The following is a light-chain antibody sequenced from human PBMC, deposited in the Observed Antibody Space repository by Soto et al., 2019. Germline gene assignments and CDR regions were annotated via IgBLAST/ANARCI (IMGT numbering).Light chain of an antibody. J-gene: IGKJ3*01. CDR1: QSVLYSTNNKNY. CDR3: QHYYTTPPA. Sequence: DIVMTQSPDSLAVSLGERATINCKSSQSVLYSTNNKNYLAWFQQKPGLPPKLIIYWASTRESGVPDRFSGSGSGTDFPLTISSLQAEDVAVYYCQHYYTTPPAFGPGNKVDIK. V-gene: IGKV4-1*01. CDR2: WAS.